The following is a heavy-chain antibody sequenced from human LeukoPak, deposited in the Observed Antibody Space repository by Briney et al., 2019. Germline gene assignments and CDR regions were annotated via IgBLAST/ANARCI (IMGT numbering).Heavy chain of an antibody. D-gene: IGHD6-25*01. CDR2: INPNSGGT. Sequence: ASVKVSCKASGYTFTGYYMHWVRQAPGQGLEWMGWINPNSGGTNYAQKFQGRVTMTRDTSISTAYMELSSLRSDDMAVYYCARGGLAAAAYYDYYMDVWGQGTTVTVSS. V-gene: IGHV1-2*02. CDR1: GYTFTGYY. CDR3: ARGGLAAAAYYDYYMDV. J-gene: IGHJ6*03.